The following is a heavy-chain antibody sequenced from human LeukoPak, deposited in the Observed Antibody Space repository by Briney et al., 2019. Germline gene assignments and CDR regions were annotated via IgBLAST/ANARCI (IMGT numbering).Heavy chain of an antibody. V-gene: IGHV3-7*01. CDR1: GFTVSRYW. CDR2: IKQDGSEK. Sequence: GGSLRLSCAAAGFTVSRYWMSWVRQATGKGLEWVANIKQDGSEKYYVDSVKGRFTISRDNAKNSLYLQMNSLRAEDTAVYYCARDVGSGWFDPWGQGTLVTVSS. CDR3: ARDVGSGWFDP. J-gene: IGHJ5*02. D-gene: IGHD1-26*01.